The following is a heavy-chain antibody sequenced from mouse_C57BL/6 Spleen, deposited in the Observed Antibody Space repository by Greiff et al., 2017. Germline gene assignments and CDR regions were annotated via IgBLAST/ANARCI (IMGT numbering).Heavy chain of an antibody. CDR2: INPTNGGT. D-gene: IGHD1-1*01. J-gene: IGHJ2*01. V-gene: IGHV1-22*01. Sequence: EVQLQQSGPELVKPGASVKLSCKASGYTFTDYNMHWVKQSPGQSLEWIGYINPTNGGTSYNQKFKGKATLTVHKSSSTAYMELRSLTTEESAVYYCARYYYGSSLAYWGQGTTLTVSS. CDR1: GYTFTDYN. CDR3: ARYYYGSSLAY.